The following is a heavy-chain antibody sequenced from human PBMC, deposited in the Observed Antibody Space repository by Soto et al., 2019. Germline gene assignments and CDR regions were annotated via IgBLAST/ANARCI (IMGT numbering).Heavy chain of an antibody. CDR3: ARKISGAVQGWAYGMDV. V-gene: IGHV3-53*02. CDR1: GFTVSSYN. Sequence: EVHLVESGGGLMQPGGSLRLSCAASGFTVSSYNMIWVRQAPVKGLEWVSVTYSGGTTQYADSVKGRFTVSRDNSKNTLYLQMSSLRDDDTAVYYCARKISGAVQGWAYGMDVWGRGTTVTVSS. D-gene: IGHD1-26*01. J-gene: IGHJ6*02. CDR2: TYSGGTT.